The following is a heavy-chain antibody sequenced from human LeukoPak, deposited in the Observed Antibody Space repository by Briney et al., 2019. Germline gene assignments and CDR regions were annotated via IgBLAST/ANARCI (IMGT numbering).Heavy chain of an antibody. J-gene: IGHJ4*02. CDR2: IYYSGTT. CDR1: GGSISSGDYY. CDR3: ASVTAIVPAAMTGYYFDY. Sequence: PSETLSLTCTVSGGSISSGDYYWSWIRQPPGEGLEWIGYIYYSGTTYYNPSLKSRVIISVDTSKNQFSLNLSSVTAADTAVYYCASVTAIVPAAMTGYYFDYWGQGILVTVSS. D-gene: IGHD2-2*01. V-gene: IGHV4-30-4*01.